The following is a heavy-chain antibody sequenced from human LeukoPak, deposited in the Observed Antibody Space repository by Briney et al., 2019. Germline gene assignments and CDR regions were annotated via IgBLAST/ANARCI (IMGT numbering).Heavy chain of an antibody. V-gene: IGHV3-23*01. CDR3: AKAPAQQLADFDY. Sequence: GGSQRLSCAACGFTLSIYAMIGVRRAPGRGVEGVSGFSGRGCSTLFAVSVKGRFTISRDNPKNTLYLQMRSLRAEDTAVYYCAKAPAQQLADFDYWGQGTMVTVSA. CDR1: GFTLSIYA. D-gene: IGHD6-13*01. J-gene: IGHJ4*02. CDR2: FSGRGCST.